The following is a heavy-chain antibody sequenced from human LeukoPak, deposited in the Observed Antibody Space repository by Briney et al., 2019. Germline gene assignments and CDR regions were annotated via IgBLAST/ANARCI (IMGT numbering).Heavy chain of an antibody. CDR1: GFTLSSFW. CDR3: ARDSKWAATIDAFDV. V-gene: IGHV3-7*01. CDR2: IKQDGNEI. D-gene: IGHD5-12*01. Sequence: GGSLRLSCVASGFTLSSFWMSWVRQAPGRGLEWVANIKQDGNEIHYEDSVKGRFTISRDSTKNSLYLQMTSLRAEDTAVYYCARDSKWAATIDAFDVWGQGTVVTVCS. J-gene: IGHJ3*01.